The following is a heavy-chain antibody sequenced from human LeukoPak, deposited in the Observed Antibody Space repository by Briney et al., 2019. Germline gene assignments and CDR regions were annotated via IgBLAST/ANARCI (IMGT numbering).Heavy chain of an antibody. D-gene: IGHD5-12*01. Sequence: GASVKVSCKASGYTFTGYYMHWVRQAPGQGLEWMGWINPNGGSTSYAQKFQGRVTMTRNTSTSTVYMELSSLRSEDTAVYYCAYSGYDPGWFDPWGQGTLVTVSS. V-gene: IGHV1-46*01. CDR2: INPNGGST. CDR1: GYTFTGYY. CDR3: AYSGYDPGWFDP. J-gene: IGHJ5*02.